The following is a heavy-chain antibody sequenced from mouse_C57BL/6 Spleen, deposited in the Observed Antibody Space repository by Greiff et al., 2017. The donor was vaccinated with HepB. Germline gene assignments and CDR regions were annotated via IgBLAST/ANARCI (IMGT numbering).Heavy chain of an antibody. CDR1: GYTFTSYW. CDR2: IDPSDSET. Sequence: QVQLQQPGAELVRPGSSVKLSCKASGYTFTSYWMHWVKQRPIQGLEWIGNIDPSDSETHYNQKFKDKATLTVDKSSSTAYMQLSSLTSEDSAVYYSASSYVSLLGYWGQGTTLTVSS. V-gene: IGHV1-52*01. D-gene: IGHD1-1*01. J-gene: IGHJ2*01. CDR3: ASSYVSLLGY.